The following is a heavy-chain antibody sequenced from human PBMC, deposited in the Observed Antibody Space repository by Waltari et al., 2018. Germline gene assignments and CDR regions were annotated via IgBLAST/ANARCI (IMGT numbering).Heavy chain of an antibody. J-gene: IGHJ6*02. CDR3: ARDQSGSYYTYYYGMDV. Sequence: QVQLVESGGGVVQPGRSLRLSCAASGFTFRSYALHWVRQAPGQGLEWVAVISYDGSNKYYADSVKGRFTISRDNSKNTLYLQMNSLRAEDTAVYYCARDQSGSYYTYYYGMDVWGQGTTVTVSS. D-gene: IGHD1-26*01. CDR1: GFTFRSYA. CDR2: ISYDGSNK. V-gene: IGHV3-30*01.